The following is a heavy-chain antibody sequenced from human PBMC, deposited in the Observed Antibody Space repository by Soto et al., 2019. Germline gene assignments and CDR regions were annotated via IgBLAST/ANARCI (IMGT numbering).Heavy chain of an antibody. CDR3: ARLREISRPGGTGGWLDT. V-gene: IGHV4-4*02. D-gene: IGHD6-13*01. J-gene: IGHJ5*02. CDR2: IYHSGST. Sequence: SSTXSLTGSLSVFSRSISNLGVCVRQPPGQVLEWIGEIYHSGSTNYNPSLKSRVTISVDKSKNQFSMKLSSVTAGDTAVYYCARLREISRPGGTGGWLDTWGQGTLVTVSS. CDR1: VFSRSISNL.